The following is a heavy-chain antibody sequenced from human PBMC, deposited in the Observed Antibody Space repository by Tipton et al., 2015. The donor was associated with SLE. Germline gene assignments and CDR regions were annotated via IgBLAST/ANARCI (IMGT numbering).Heavy chain of an antibody. CDR2: INHDGSET. Sequence: GSLRLSCAGSGFTFSNYWMSWVRQAPGKGLEWVANINHDGSETYYVDSVKGRFTISRDDAKNSLFLQMNSLRAEDTAVYYCAKRSDQYYYMDVWGKGTTVTVSS. CDR3: AKRSDQYYYMDV. V-gene: IGHV3-7*01. J-gene: IGHJ6*03. D-gene: IGHD2-2*01. CDR1: GFTFSNYW.